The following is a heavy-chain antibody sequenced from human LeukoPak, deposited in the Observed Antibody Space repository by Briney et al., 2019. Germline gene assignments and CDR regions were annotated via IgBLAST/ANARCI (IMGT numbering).Heavy chain of an antibody. D-gene: IGHD2-15*01. Sequence: GGSLRLSCAASGFTFSSFAMSWVRQAPGKGLEWVSAIRGGGSNIYSADSVKGRFTISRDNSKDTLHLQMNNLRAEDTAVYYCVRDQRYCSGGGCYGWFDPWGQGTAVTVSS. CDR2: IRGGGSNI. CDR3: VRDQRYCSGGGCYGWFDP. J-gene: IGHJ5*02. CDR1: GFTFSSFA. V-gene: IGHV3-23*01.